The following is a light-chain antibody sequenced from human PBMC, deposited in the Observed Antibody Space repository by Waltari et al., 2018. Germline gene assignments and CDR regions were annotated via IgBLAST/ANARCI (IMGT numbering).Light chain of an antibody. CDR2: WAS. V-gene: IGKV4-1*01. J-gene: IGKJ1*01. Sequence: DIVMTQSPASLAVSLGERATINCKSRQSVLFSTNNKNYLAWYQQKTGQPPKLLVYWASTRESGVPDRFSGSGSGTDFTLTISSLQAEDVAVYYCQQYRSTLWTFGQGTRVEIK. CDR3: QQYRSTLWT. CDR1: QSVLFSTNNKNY.